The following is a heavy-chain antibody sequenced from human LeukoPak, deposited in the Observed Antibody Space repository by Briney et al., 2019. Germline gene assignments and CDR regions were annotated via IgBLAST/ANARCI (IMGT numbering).Heavy chain of an antibody. CDR1: GGSFSGYY. Sequence: SETLSLTCAVYGGSFSGYYWSWIRQPAGKGLEWIGRIYTSGSTNYNPSLKSRVTISVDTSKNQFSLKLSSVTAADTAVYYCARDLSDGFWSGYYFNWFDPWGQGTLVTVSS. D-gene: IGHD3-3*01. V-gene: IGHV4-4*07. CDR3: ARDLSDGFWSGYYFNWFDP. CDR2: IYTSGST. J-gene: IGHJ5*02.